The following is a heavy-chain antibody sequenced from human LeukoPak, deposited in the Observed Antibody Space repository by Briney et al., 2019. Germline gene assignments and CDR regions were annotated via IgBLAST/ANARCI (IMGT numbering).Heavy chain of an antibody. Sequence: GGSLRLSCAASGFTFSSYSMNWVRQAPGKGAGVGLILEWVSSISSSSSYIYYADSVKGRFTISRDNAKNSLYLQMNSLRAEDTAVYYCAKVSDRRIVGATAWGQGTLVTVSS. CDR3: AKVSDRRIVGATA. D-gene: IGHD1-26*01. J-gene: IGHJ4*02. CDR2: ISSSSSYI. CDR1: GFTFSSYS. V-gene: IGHV3-21*01.